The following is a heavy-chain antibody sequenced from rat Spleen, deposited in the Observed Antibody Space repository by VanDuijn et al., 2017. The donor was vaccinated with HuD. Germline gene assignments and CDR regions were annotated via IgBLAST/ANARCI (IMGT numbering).Heavy chain of an antibody. V-gene: IGHV5S10*01. J-gene: IGHJ2*01. Sequence: EVQLVESGGCLVQPGRSLKLSCAASRFTFSDYNMAWVRQAPKKGLEWVATIIYDGGRTYYRDSVQCRFTISRDNAKSNLYLQIDSLRSEDTATYYCATRDKNWGYWGQGVMVTVSS. CDR2: IIYDGGRT. CDR3: ATRDKNWGY. CDR1: RFTFSDYN. D-gene: IGHD5-1*01.